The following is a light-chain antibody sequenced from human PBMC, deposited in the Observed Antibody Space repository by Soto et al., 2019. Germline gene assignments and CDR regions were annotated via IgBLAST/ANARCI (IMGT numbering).Light chain of an antibody. Sequence: EIVMTQSPATLSVSPGERATLSCRASQTGLSNLAWYQQKPGQAPRLLIYGASTRATGIPARFSGSGSGTEFTLTISSLQSEDFEVYYCQQYNNWPITFGQGTRLEIK. CDR1: QTGLSN. CDR2: GAS. V-gene: IGKV3-15*01. J-gene: IGKJ5*01. CDR3: QQYNNWPIT.